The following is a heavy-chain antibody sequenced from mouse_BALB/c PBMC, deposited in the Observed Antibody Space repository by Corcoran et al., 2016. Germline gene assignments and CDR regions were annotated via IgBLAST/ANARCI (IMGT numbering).Heavy chain of an antibody. D-gene: IGHD2-12*01. CDR2: ILPGSGGT. J-gene: IGHJ4*01. CDR1: GYTFSSYW. CDR3: ARGSYDGAPMDY. Sequence: QVQLQQSGAELMKPGASVKISCKATGYTFSSYWIEWVKQRPGHGLEWIGEILPGSGGTNYNEKFKGKATFTADTSSNTAYMQLSSLTSEDSAVYYCARGSYDGAPMDYWGQGTSVTVSS. V-gene: IGHV1-9*01.